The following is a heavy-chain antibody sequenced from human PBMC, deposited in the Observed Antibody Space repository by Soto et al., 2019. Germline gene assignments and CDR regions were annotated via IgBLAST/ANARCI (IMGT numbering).Heavy chain of an antibody. J-gene: IGHJ4*02. CDR1: NGSFMGYY. CDR3: ASLSGGRFLDKGDY. CDR2: INHVGSP. Sequence: QVQLHQWGAGLLKPSEILSLTCAVYNGSFMGYYWTWVRQPPGKGLEWIGEINHVGSPNYNPSLKSRVAISIYSSKQQFSLRLNSLTAADTAVYYCASLSGGRFLDKGDYWGQGIQVTVSS. D-gene: IGHD3-3*01. V-gene: IGHV4-34*01.